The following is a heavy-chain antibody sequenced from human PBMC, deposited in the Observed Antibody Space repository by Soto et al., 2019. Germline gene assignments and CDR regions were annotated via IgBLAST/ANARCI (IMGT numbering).Heavy chain of an antibody. V-gene: IGHV3-33*01. J-gene: IGHJ4*02. CDR3: ARVVGPFDY. CDR2: IWYDGSNK. CDR1: GFTFSTYG. Sequence: QVQLVESGGGVVQPGMSLRLSCVASGFTFSTYGMHWVRQAPGKGLEWVAVIWYDGSNKYYADSVKGGFTISRDNSKDMLYLQINSLRAEDTAVYYCARVVGPFDYWGQGTLVTVSS. D-gene: IGHD3-10*01.